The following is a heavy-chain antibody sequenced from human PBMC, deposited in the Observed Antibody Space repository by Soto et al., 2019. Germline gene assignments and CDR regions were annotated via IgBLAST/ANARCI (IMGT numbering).Heavy chain of an antibody. CDR1: GFTFSSYG. CDR2: ISYDGSNK. V-gene: IGHV3-30*18. Sequence: GSLRLSCAASGFTFSSYGMHWVRQAPGKGLEWVAVISYDGSNKYYADSVKGRFTISRDNSKNTLYLQMNSLRAEDTAVYYCAKDQYSGSYYGDYWGQGTLVTVSS. CDR3: AKDQYSGSYYGDY. D-gene: IGHD1-26*01. J-gene: IGHJ4*02.